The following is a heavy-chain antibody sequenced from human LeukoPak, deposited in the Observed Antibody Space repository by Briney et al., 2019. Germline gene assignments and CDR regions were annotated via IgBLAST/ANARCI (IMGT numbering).Heavy chain of an antibody. J-gene: IGHJ4*02. D-gene: IGHD3-22*01. Sequence: GGSLRLSCGASGFTFSSYAMSWVRQAPGKGLEWVSGISGSGDNTYYADSVKGRFTISRDNSKNTLYVQVNSLGTEDTAAYHCAKGSYYDSSGSFYFDYWGQGTLVTVSS. CDR3: AKGSYYDSSGSFYFDY. V-gene: IGHV3-23*01. CDR2: ISGSGDNT. CDR1: GFTFSSYA.